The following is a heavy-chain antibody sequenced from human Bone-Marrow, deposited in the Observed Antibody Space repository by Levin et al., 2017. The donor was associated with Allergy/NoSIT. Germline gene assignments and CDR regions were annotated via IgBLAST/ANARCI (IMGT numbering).Heavy chain of an antibody. Sequence: GGSLRLSCAASGFTFSNSSMNWVRQAPGKGLEWVSSISDISGSIFYEDSLKGRFTISRDNAKNSLFLQMNSLRDEDTAVYYCARDCPHLSYSSTWYYYYGMDVWGQGTTVTVSS. CDR1: GFTFSNSS. D-gene: IGHD6-13*01. V-gene: IGHV3-48*02. CDR2: ISDISGSI. J-gene: IGHJ6*02. CDR3: ARDCPHLSYSSTWYYYYGMDV.